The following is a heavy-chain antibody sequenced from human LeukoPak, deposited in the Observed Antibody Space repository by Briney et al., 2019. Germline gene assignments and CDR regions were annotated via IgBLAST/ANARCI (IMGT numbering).Heavy chain of an antibody. CDR1: GGSFSGYY. Sequence: SETLSLTCAVYGGSFSGYYWSWIRQPPGKGLEWIGEINHSGSTNYNPSLKSRVTISVDTSKNQFSLKLSSVTAADTAVYYCARGRKWYSSSWRPPAYFDYWGQGTLVTVSS. CDR2: INHSGST. V-gene: IGHV4-34*01. J-gene: IGHJ4*02. CDR3: ARGRKWYSSSWRPPAYFDY. D-gene: IGHD6-13*01.